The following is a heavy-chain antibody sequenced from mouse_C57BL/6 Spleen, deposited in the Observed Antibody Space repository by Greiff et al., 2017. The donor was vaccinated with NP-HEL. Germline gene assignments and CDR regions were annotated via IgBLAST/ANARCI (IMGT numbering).Heavy chain of an antibody. CDR3: ARLLRYPGGYYYAMDY. CDR1: GYTFTSYW. Sequence: QVQLQQPGAELVMPGASVKLSCKASGYTFTSYWMHWVKQRPGQGLEWIGEIDPSDSYTNYNQKFKGKSTLTVDKSSSTAYMQLSSLTSEDSAVYYCARLLRYPGGYYYAMDYWGQGTSVTVSS. J-gene: IGHJ4*01. V-gene: IGHV1-69*01. CDR2: IDPSDSYT. D-gene: IGHD1-1*01.